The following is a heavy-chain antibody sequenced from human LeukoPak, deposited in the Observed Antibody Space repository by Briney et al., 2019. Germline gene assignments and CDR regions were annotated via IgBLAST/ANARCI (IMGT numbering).Heavy chain of an antibody. J-gene: IGHJ6*02. V-gene: IGHV4-34*01. CDR2: INHSGST. D-gene: IGHD3-10*01. CDR1: GGSFSGYY. Sequence: PSETLSLTCAVHGGSFSGYYWSWIRQPPGKGLEWIGEINHSGSTNYNPSLKSRVTISVDTSKNQFSLKLSSVTAADTAVYYCASRYYYGSGVLSYYGMDVWGQGTTVTVSS. CDR3: ASRYYYGSGVLSYYGMDV.